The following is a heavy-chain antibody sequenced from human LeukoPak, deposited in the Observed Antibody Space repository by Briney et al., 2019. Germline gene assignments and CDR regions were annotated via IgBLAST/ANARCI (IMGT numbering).Heavy chain of an antibody. D-gene: IGHD6-13*01. V-gene: IGHV3-74*01. Sequence: GGSLRLSCAASGFTFSNYWMHWVRQAPGKGLVWVSRISSDESITSYADSVKGRFTISRDDAKNSLYLQMNSLRAGDTAIYYCARAGRTVAAAVGYWGQGTLVTVSS. CDR2: ISSDESIT. J-gene: IGHJ4*02. CDR3: ARAGRTVAAAVGY. CDR1: GFTFSNYW.